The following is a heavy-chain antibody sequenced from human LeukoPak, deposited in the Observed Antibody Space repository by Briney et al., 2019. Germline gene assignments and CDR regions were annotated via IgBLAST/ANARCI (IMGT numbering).Heavy chain of an antibody. CDR3: ARAVAARPNFDY. D-gene: IGHD6-6*01. CDR2: INPNSGGT. V-gene: IGHV1-2*02. J-gene: IGHJ4*02. CDR1: GYTFTGYY. Sequence: RASVKVSCKASGYTFTGYYMHWVRQAPGQGLEWMGWINPNSGGTNYAQMFQGRVTMTRDTSISTAYMELSRLRSDDTAVYYCARAVAARPNFDYWGQGTLVTVSS.